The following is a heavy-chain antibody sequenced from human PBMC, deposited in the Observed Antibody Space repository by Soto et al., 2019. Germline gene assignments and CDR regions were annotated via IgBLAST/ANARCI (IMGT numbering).Heavy chain of an antibody. CDR1: GFTFSSYS. Sequence: EVQLLESGGGLVQPGGSLRLSCAASGFTFSSYSMNWVRQAPGKGLEWVSSISSSSSYIYYADSVKGRFTISRDNAKNSLYLQMNSLRAEDTAVYYCARAHYDFWSGYPTDYYYYGMDVWGQGTTVTVSS. CDR2: ISSSSSYI. CDR3: ARAHYDFWSGYPTDYYYYGMDV. D-gene: IGHD3-3*01. J-gene: IGHJ6*02. V-gene: IGHV3-21*01.